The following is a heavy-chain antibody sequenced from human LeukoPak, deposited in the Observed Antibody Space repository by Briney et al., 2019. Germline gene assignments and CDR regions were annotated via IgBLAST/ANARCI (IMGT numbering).Heavy chain of an antibody. Sequence: SETLSLTCTVSGGSISNTYNYWGWIRQPPGKGLEWIGSIYYSATTYYNPSLKSRVTISVDTSKNQFSLKLSSVTAADTAVYYCARDRYDSSGYHGLDVWGQGTTVTVSS. CDR3: ARDRYDSSGYHGLDV. D-gene: IGHD3-22*01. J-gene: IGHJ6*02. CDR2: IYYSATT. CDR1: GGSISNTYNY. V-gene: IGHV4-39*07.